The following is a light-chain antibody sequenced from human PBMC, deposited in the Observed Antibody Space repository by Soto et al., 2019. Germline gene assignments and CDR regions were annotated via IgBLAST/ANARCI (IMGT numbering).Light chain of an antibody. CDR2: GAS. V-gene: IGKV3-15*01. CDR3: QQYNNRPAMYT. CDR1: QSVSSN. J-gene: IGKJ2*01. Sequence: EIVMTQSPATLSVSPGERATHSCRASQSVSSNLAWYQQKPGQAPRLLIYGASTRATGIPARFSGSGSGTEFTLTISSLQSEDFAVYYCQQYNNRPAMYTFGQGTKLEIK.